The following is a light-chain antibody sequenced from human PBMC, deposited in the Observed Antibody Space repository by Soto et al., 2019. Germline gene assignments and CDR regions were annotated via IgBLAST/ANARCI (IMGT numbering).Light chain of an antibody. V-gene: IGKV3D-20*01. CDR2: DAS. J-gene: IGKJ2*01. Sequence: EIVLTQSPATLSLSPGERATLSCVASQSVSSSYLAWYQQKPGLAPRLLIYDASSRSTGIPYRFSGSGSGTDFSLTISRLEPEDFAEYYCQKYGSSPFTFGQGTKLDIK. CDR3: QKYGSSPFT. CDR1: QSVSSSY.